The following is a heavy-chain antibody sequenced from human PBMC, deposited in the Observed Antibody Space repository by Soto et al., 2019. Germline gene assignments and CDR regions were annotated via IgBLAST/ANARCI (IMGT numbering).Heavy chain of an antibody. J-gene: IGHJ2*01. Sequence: SETLSLTCTVSGGSISSGDYYWSWIRQPPGKGLEWIGYIYYSGSTYYNLSLKSRVTISVDTSKNQFSLKLSSVTAADTAVYYCARALFPGGWLQFSGRYFDLWGRGTLVTVSS. D-gene: IGHD5-12*01. CDR3: ARALFPGGWLQFSGRYFDL. V-gene: IGHV4-30-4*01. CDR2: IYYSGST. CDR1: GGSISSGDYY.